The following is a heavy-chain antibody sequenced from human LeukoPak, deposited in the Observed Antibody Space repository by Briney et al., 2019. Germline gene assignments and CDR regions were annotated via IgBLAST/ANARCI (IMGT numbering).Heavy chain of an antibody. Sequence: SETLSLTCTVSGGSMSNSYLTWVRQPAGKGLEWIGRMYVSGTTNYNPSLRSRVTMSIDSSNNQFSLRLGSVTAADTAVYYCARENYYDSSGHSEGMDVWGQGTTVTVS. CDR3: ARENYYDSSGHSEGMDV. D-gene: IGHD3-22*01. CDR1: GGSMSNSY. J-gene: IGHJ6*02. CDR2: MYVSGTT. V-gene: IGHV4-4*07.